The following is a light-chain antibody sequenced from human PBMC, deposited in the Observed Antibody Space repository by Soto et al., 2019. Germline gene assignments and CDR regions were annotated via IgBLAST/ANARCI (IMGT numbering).Light chain of an antibody. CDR1: QSLLHSNGRHY. Sequence: IVMTQSPLSLPVTPGEPATISCMSRQSLLHSNGRHYLDWYLQKPGQSPQLLIYLGSNRASWVPDRFSGSGSGTDFTLKISRVEAEDVLVYYCMQALQTRTFGQGTKVEIK. V-gene: IGKV2-28*01. CDR2: LGS. J-gene: IGKJ1*01. CDR3: MQALQTRT.